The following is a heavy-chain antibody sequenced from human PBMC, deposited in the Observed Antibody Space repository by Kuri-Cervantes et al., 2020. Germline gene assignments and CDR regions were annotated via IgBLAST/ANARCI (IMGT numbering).Heavy chain of an antibody. Sequence: SETLSLTCTVSGGSISSGDYCWSWIRQPPGKGLEWIGYIHYSGNTYYNPSLKSRVTISVDTSKNQFSLKLSSVTAADTAVYYCARISIVGAIADYWGQGTLVTVSS. CDR2: IHYSGNT. J-gene: IGHJ4*02. CDR1: GGSISSGDYC. V-gene: IGHV4-30-4*01. D-gene: IGHD1-26*01. CDR3: ARISIVGAIADY.